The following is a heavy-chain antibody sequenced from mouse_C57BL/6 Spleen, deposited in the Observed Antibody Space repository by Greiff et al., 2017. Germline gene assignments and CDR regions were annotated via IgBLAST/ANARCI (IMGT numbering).Heavy chain of an antibody. D-gene: IGHD1-1*01. CDR2: IYPGDGDT. Sequence: QVQLQQSGAELVKPGASVKISCKASGYAFSSYWMNWVKQRPGKGLEWIGQIYPGDGDTNYNGKFKGQATLTADKSSSTAYMQLSSLSSEDSAVYFCAIDYGSCEAWLDYWGQGTPVTVSA. V-gene: IGHV1-80*01. J-gene: IGHJ3*01. CDR3: AIDYGSCEAWLDY. CDR1: GYAFSSYW.